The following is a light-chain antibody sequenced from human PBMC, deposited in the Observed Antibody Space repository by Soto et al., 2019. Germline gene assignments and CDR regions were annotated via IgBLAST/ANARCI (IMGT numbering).Light chain of an antibody. CDR1: SSDVGGYDY. CDR3: SSHTSTSTPPYV. J-gene: IGLJ1*01. CDR2: DVS. Sequence: QSVLTQPASVSGSPGQSITISCTGTSSDVGGYDYVSWYQYHPGEAPKLMIYDVSNRPSGVSNRFSGSKSGNTASLTISGLQAEDEADYYCSSHTSTSTPPYVFGTGTKVTVL. V-gene: IGLV2-14*03.